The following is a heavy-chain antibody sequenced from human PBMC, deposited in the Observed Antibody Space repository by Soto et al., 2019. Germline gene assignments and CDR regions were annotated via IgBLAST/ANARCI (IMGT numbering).Heavy chain of an antibody. Sequence: QVQLSQFGAEVKKPGASVEVSCKASGYSFTNFYLHWVRQAPGQGLEWMGMTDTSGGITRDAQRLQGRLTRTRDASPSTGYMELRSMTSEDTAVYYCARDVISNDNYETIGYYFDHWGQGTLVTVSS. CDR3: ARDVISNDNYETIGYYFDH. CDR1: GYSFTNFY. D-gene: IGHD3-22*01. CDR2: TDTSGGIT. V-gene: IGHV1-46*01. J-gene: IGHJ4*02.